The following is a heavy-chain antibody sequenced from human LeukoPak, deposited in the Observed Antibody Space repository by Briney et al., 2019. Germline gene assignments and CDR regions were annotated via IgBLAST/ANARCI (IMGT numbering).Heavy chain of an antibody. J-gene: IGHJ4*02. CDR2: VNKDGSEK. V-gene: IGHV3-7*03. Sequence: GGSLRLSCAASGFILSNHWMTWVRQAPGKGPEWVANVNKDGSEKYYVDSVKGRFTISRDNAKNSLYLQMNSLRAEDTAVYYCAREYASSSHFDSWGQGTLVTVSS. D-gene: IGHD6-6*01. CDR3: AREYASSSHFDS. CDR1: GFILSNHW.